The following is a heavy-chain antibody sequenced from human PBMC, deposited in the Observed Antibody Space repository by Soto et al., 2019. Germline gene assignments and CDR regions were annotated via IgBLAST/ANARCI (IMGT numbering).Heavy chain of an antibody. D-gene: IGHD1-26*01. Sequence: GASVKVSCKASGYTFTGYYMHWVRQAPGQGLEWMGWINPNSGGTNYAQKFQGRVTMTRDTSISTAYMELSRLRSDDTAVYYCARVRSGSSRSSAFDIWGQGTMVTGSS. CDR1: GYTFTGYY. V-gene: IGHV1-2*02. CDR2: INPNSGGT. CDR3: ARVRSGSSRSSAFDI. J-gene: IGHJ3*02.